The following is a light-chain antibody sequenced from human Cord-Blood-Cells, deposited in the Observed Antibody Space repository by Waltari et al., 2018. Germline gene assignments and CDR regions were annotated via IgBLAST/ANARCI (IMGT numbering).Light chain of an antibody. Sequence: DIQMTQSPSTLSASVGDRVTITCRASQSISSWLAWYQQKPGKAPKLLIYKASSLESGVPSRSSGSGSGTEFTLTSSSLQPDDLATYYCQQYNSYSWTFGQGTKVEIK. V-gene: IGKV1-5*03. CDR3: QQYNSYSWT. CDR1: QSISSW. J-gene: IGKJ1*01. CDR2: KAS.